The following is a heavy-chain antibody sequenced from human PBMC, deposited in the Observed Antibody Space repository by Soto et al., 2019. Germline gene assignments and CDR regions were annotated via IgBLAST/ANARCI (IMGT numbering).Heavy chain of an antibody. Sequence: QVQLVQSGAEVKKPGASVKVSCKASGYTFTSYGISWVRQAPGQGLEWMGWISAYNGNTNYAQKLQGRVTMTTDTSTSTAYMELRSLRSDDTSVYYCARVRRSTFGGVIVHYFDYWGQGTLVTVSS. D-gene: IGHD3-16*02. CDR1: GYTFTSYG. CDR2: ISAYNGNT. CDR3: ARVRRSTFGGVIVHYFDY. V-gene: IGHV1-18*01. J-gene: IGHJ4*02.